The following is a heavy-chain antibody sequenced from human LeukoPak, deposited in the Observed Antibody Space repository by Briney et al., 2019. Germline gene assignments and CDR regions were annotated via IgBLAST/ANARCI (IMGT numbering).Heavy chain of an antibody. D-gene: IGHD6-19*01. Sequence: GRSLRLSCAASGFTFDDYAMHWVRQAPGKGLEWVSGISWNSGSIGYADSVKGRFTISRDNAKNSLYLQMNSLRAEDTALYYCAPLGWLDSDYWGQGTLVTVSS. J-gene: IGHJ4*02. CDR1: GFTFDDYA. V-gene: IGHV3-9*01. CDR2: ISWNSGSI. CDR3: APLGWLDSDY.